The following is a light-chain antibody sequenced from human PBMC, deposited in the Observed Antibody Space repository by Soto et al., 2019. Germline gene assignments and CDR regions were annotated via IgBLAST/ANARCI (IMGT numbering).Light chain of an antibody. CDR3: QQYDSSLYT. V-gene: IGKV3-20*01. CDR1: QSVSSSY. J-gene: IGKJ2*01. Sequence: EIVLTQSPGTLSLSPGERATLSCRASQSVSSSYLAWYQQKPGQAPGLLIYAASSRATGIPDRFSGSGSGTDFTLTISRLEPEDFAVYYCQQYDSSLYTFGQGTKLEIK. CDR2: AAS.